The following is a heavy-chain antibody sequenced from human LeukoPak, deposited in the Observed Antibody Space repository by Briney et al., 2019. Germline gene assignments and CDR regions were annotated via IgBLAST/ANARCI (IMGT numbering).Heavy chain of an antibody. V-gene: IGHV1-69*13. J-gene: IGHJ6*04. D-gene: IGHD2-2*01. Sequence: GASVKVSCKASGGTFSSYAISWVRQAPGHGLEWMGGIIPIFGTANYAQKFQGRVTITADESTSTAYMELSSLRSEDTAVYYCARNAVPDRPFSGIDVWGKGTTVTVSS. CDR3: ARNAVPDRPFSGIDV. CDR2: IIPIFGTA. CDR1: GGTFSSYA.